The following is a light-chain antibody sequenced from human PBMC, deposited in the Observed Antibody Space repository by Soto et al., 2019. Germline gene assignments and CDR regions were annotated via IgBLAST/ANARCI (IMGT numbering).Light chain of an antibody. CDR2: GAS. CDR3: QQYGSSGT. Sequence: IVVTQSACTLSLSPGERATLSCGASQSVSNNYLAWYQQKPGQAPRLLIYGASNRATGIPDRFSGSGSGTDFTLTIRRLEPEDFAVYYCQQYGSSGTFAQRTKV. J-gene: IGKJ1*01. V-gene: IGKV3-20*01. CDR1: QSVSNNY.